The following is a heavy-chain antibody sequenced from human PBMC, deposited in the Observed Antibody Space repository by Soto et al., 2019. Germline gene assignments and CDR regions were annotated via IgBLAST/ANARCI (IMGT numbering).Heavy chain of an antibody. CDR1: GFTFSDYA. J-gene: IGHJ4*02. Sequence: EVQLLESGGGLVQPGGSLRLSCAASGFTFSDYAMSWVRQAPGKGLEWVSAINNGGDTYYADSVKGRFTISRDNSKNTLSLQMPSLRAEDTAVYYCAKRVAYRSSSAYFDYWGQGTLVTVSS. CDR3: AKRVAYRSSSAYFDY. CDR2: INNGGDT. V-gene: IGHV3-23*01. D-gene: IGHD6-6*01.